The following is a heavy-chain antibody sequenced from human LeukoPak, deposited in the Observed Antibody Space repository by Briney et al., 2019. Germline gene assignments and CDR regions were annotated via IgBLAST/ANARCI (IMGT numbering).Heavy chain of an antibody. CDR1: GGSVNSATYY. CDR3: ARISSSNWYNERGAFDV. Sequence: PSETLSLTCTVSGGSVNSATYYWGWTRQPPGKDLEWIGTIYYSGTTYYNPSLKSRVTISLDTSKNQFSLKLRSVTAADTAVYYCARISSSNWYNERGAFDVWGQGTMVTVSS. CDR2: IYYSGTT. J-gene: IGHJ3*01. D-gene: IGHD6-13*01. V-gene: IGHV4-39*07.